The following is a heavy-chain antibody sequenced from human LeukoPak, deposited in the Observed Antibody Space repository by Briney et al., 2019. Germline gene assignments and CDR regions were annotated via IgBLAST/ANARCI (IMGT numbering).Heavy chain of an antibody. CDR2: ISGGGGST. D-gene: IGHD6-19*01. CDR3: AKLGSGWRYFDY. CDR1: GFTFSTYA. Sequence: GGSLRLSCAASGFTFSTYAMSWVRQAPGKGLEWVSHISGGGGSTYYADSVKGRFTISRDKSKSTLYLQMNSLRAEDTAVYYCAKLGSGWRYFDYWGQGTLVTVSS. J-gene: IGHJ4*02. V-gene: IGHV3-23*01.